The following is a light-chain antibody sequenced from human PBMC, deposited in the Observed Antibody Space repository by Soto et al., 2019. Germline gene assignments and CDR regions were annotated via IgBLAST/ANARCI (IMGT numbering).Light chain of an antibody. J-gene: IGKJ1*01. V-gene: IGKV1-39*01. Sequence: DIQMTQSPSTLSASVGDIVTITCRASQSISSWLAWYQQKTGKAPKILIYAESSLQSGVPSRFSGSGSETDLNLTISSLQPEDFATYSCQKSYSTTWTCGQGTKVDIK. CDR1: QSISSW. CDR2: AES. CDR3: QKSYSTTWT.